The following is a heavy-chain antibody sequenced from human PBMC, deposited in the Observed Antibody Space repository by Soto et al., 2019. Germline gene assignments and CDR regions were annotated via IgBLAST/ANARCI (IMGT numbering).Heavy chain of an antibody. J-gene: IGHJ5*02. CDR1: GGSISSSNW. CDR2: IYHSGST. CDR3: ARDRRGATSWFDP. V-gene: IGHV4-4*02. D-gene: IGHD1-26*01. Sequence: SETLSLTCAVSGGSISSSNWWSWVRQPPGKGLEWIGEIYHSGSTNYNPSLKSRVTISVDKSKNQFSLKLSSVTAADTAVYYCARDRRGATSWFDPWGQGTLVTVSS.